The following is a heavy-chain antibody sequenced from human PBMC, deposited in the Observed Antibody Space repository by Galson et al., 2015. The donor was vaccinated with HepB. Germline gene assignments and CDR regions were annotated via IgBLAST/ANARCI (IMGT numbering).Heavy chain of an antibody. CDR2: INHSGST. D-gene: IGHD3-9*01. CDR3: ARGPYYDILTGYYNTPNFDY. V-gene: IGHV4-34*01. CDR1: GGSFSGYY. Sequence: ETLSLTCAVYGGSFSGYYWSWIRQPPGKGLEWIGEINHSGSTNYNPSLKSRVTISVDTSKNQFSLKLSSVTAADTAVYYCARGPYYDILTGYYNTPNFDYWGQGTLVTVSS. J-gene: IGHJ4*02.